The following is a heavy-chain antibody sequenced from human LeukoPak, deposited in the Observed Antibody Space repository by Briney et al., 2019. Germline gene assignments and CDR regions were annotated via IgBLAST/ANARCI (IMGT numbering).Heavy chain of an antibody. V-gene: IGHV3-23*01. CDR2: ISSSGGST. CDR1: GFTFSSYA. CDR3: ASLTMVRGVESFDY. J-gene: IGHJ4*02. D-gene: IGHD3-10*01. Sequence: PGGSLRLSCAASGFTFSSYAMTWVRQAPGKGLEWVSGISSSGGSTNHADSVKGRFTISRDNSKNTLYLQMNSLRAEDTAVYYCASLTMVRGVESFDYWGQGTLVTVSS.